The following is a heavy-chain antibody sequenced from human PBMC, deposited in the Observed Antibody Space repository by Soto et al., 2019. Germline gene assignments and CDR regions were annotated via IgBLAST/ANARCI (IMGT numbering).Heavy chain of an antibody. CDR1: GFTFSSYA. CDR3: AKDRVYSYGYERYYYYMDV. D-gene: IGHD5-18*01. CDR2: ISGSGGST. Sequence: EVQLLESGGGLVQPGGSLRLSCAASGFTFSSYAMSWVRQAPGKGLEWVSAISGSGGSTYYADSVKGRFTISRDNSKNTLYLQMNSLRAEDTAVYYCAKDRVYSYGYERYYYYMDVWGKGTTVTVSS. V-gene: IGHV3-23*01. J-gene: IGHJ6*03.